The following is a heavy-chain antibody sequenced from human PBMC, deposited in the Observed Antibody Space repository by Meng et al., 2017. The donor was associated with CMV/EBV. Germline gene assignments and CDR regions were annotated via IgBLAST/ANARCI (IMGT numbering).Heavy chain of an antibody. CDR3: ARGPYCSGGSCYSVYYYYRMDV. D-gene: IGHD2-15*01. V-gene: IGHV3-30-3*01. CDR1: GFTFRSYT. J-gene: IGHJ6*02. Sequence: GGSLRLSCAASGFTFRSYTMHWVRQAPGKGLEWVAIISFDGSNKYYADSVKGRFTISRDNSKNTLYLHMNSLRAEDTAVYYCARGPYCSGGSCYSVYYYYRMDVWGQGTTVTVSS. CDR2: ISFDGSNK.